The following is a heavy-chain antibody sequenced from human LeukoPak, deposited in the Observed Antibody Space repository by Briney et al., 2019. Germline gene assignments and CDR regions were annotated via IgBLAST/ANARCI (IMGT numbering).Heavy chain of an antibody. CDR3: ARSPTRGYSGYDSLDY. Sequence: PGGSLRLSCAASGFTLSSYGMHWVRQAPGKGLEWVAVIWYDGSNKYYADSVKGRFTISRDNSKNTLYLQMNSLRAEDTAVYYCARSPTRGYSGYDSLDYWGQGTLVTVSS. CDR1: GFTLSSYG. CDR2: IWYDGSNK. V-gene: IGHV3-33*01. D-gene: IGHD5-12*01. J-gene: IGHJ4*02.